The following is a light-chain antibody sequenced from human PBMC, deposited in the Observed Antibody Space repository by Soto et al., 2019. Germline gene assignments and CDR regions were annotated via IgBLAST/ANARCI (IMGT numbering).Light chain of an antibody. Sequence: IQLTQSPSSLSASVGDRVTITCRASQGISSYLAWYQQKPGKAPKLLIYAASTLQSGVPPRFSGSGSGTDFTRTISSLQPEDFATYYCQQLNSYPVTFGQGTKLEIK. CDR3: QQLNSYPVT. V-gene: IGKV1-9*01. J-gene: IGKJ2*01. CDR1: QGISSY. CDR2: AAS.